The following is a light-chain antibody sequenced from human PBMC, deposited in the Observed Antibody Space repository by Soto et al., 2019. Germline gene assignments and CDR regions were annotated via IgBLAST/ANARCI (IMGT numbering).Light chain of an antibody. CDR3: QQSNTFPWT. CDR2: WAS. Sequence: DFVMTQSPDSLAVSLGERATINCRSSQTVLHRPTNNNYLAWFQQKAGQPPRLLIYWASTRESGVPDRFSGSGSGTDFTLTTSSLQAEDVAVYYCQQSNTFPWTFGQGTKVEI. V-gene: IGKV4-1*01. J-gene: IGKJ1*01. CDR1: QTVLHRPTNNNY.